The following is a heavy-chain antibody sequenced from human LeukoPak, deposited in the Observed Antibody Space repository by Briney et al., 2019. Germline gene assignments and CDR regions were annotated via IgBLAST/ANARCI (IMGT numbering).Heavy chain of an antibody. CDR1: GASVSSSH. V-gene: IGHV4-59*02. D-gene: IGHD2/OR15-2a*01. Sequence: SETLSLTCVVYGASVSSSHWNWIRQFPGKGLEWIGCLSYTGKTDYNPSLTSRVTISVDTSKNQVSLKLRSVTAADTAVYYCSEGYFEPFDHWGQGTLVTVSS. CDR3: SEGYFEPFDH. CDR2: LSYTGKT. J-gene: IGHJ4*02.